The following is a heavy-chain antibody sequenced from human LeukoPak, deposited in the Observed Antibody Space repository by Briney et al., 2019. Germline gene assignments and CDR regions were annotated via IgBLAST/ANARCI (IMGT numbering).Heavy chain of an antibody. V-gene: IGHV3-30*04. CDR2: ISYDGSNK. J-gene: IGHJ6*04. D-gene: IGHD3-22*01. CDR1: GFTFSSYA. Sequence: PGGSLRLSCAASGFTFSSYAMHWVRQAPGKGLEWVAVISYDGSNKYYADSVKGRFTISRDNAKNSLYLQMNSLRAEDTAVYYCAGLNYYDSSLDVWGKGTTVTVSS. CDR3: AGLNYYDSSLDV.